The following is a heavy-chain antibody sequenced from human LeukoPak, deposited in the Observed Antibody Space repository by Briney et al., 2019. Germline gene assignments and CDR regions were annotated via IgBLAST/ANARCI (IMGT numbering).Heavy chain of an antibody. D-gene: IGHD6-13*01. J-gene: IGHJ4*02. CDR3: ARRRGWKQQLVYFDY. CDR2: LFHSGTR. CDR1: GGSISSYY. V-gene: IGHV4-59*08. Sequence: SETLSLTCTVSGGSISSYYWSWIRQPPGKGLEWIGYLFHSGTRRYDPSLKSRVTISADTTKNQIFLTLNSTTAADTAVYYCARRRGWKQQLVYFDYWGQGTLATVSS.